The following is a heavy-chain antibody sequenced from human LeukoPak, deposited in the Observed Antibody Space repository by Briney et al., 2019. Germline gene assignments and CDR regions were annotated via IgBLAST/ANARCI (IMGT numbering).Heavy chain of an antibody. J-gene: IGHJ4*02. Sequence: SETLSLTCTVSGGSISSSSYYWGWIRQPPGKGLEWIGSMYYSGSTYYNPSLKSRVTISVDTSKNQFSLKLSSVTAADTAVYYCASYWPIAVACYWGQGTLVTVSS. D-gene: IGHD6-19*01. CDR2: MYYSGST. CDR1: GGSISSSSYY. CDR3: ASYWPIAVACY. V-gene: IGHV4-39*07.